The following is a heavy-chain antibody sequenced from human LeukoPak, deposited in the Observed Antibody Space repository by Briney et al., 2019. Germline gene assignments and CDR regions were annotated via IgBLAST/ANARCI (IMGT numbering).Heavy chain of an antibody. CDR3: AKGIYSSGWSYFDY. Sequence: GGSLRLSCAASGFTFSRFAMCWVRQAPGKGLEWVSAISGGADATYYADSVRGRFSVSRDNSKNTLDLQMDSLRAEDTAVYYCAKGIYSSGWSYFDYWGHGTLVTVSS. D-gene: IGHD6-19*01. CDR2: ISGGADAT. CDR1: GFTFSRFA. V-gene: IGHV3-23*01. J-gene: IGHJ4*01.